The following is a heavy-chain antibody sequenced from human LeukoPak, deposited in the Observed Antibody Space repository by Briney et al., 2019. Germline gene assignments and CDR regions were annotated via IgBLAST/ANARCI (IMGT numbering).Heavy chain of an antibody. V-gene: IGHV4-59*01. J-gene: IGHJ4*02. CDR2: IYDSGST. D-gene: IGHD5-18*01. CDR3: ARDRQLWYFDY. CDR1: GGSISSYY. Sequence: SETLSLTCTVSGGSISSYYWSWIRQPPGKGLEWIGNIYDSGSTNYSPSLKSRVTISIDTSKNQFSLKLSSVTAADTAVYYCARDRQLWYFDYWGQGTLVTVSS.